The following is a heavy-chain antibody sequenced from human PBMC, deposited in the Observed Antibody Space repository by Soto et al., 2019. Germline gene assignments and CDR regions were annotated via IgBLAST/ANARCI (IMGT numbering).Heavy chain of an antibody. CDR2: INHSGST. CDR3: ARGGNYYGSGSYYLFDY. CDR1: GLSFSGYY. D-gene: IGHD3-10*01. V-gene: IGHV4-34*01. Sequence: PSETLSLTCAVYGLSFSGYYWSWIRPPPGKGLEWIGEINHSGSTNYNPSLKSRVTISVDTSKNQFSLKLSSVTAADTAVYYCARGGNYYGSGSYYLFDYWGQGTLVTVSS. J-gene: IGHJ4*02.